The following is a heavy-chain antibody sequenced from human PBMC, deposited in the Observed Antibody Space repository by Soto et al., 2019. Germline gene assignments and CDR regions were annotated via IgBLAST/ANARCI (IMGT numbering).Heavy chain of an antibody. Sequence: SETLSLTCAVSGYSISSSNWWGWIRQPPGKGLEWIGYIYYSGSTYYNPSLKSRVTMSVDTSKNQFSLKLSSVTAVDTAVYYCARKGRGGDLPFDYWGQGTLVTVS. J-gene: IGHJ4*02. CDR2: IYYSGST. CDR1: GYSISSSNW. D-gene: IGHD2-21*02. V-gene: IGHV4-28*01. CDR3: ARKGRGGDLPFDY.